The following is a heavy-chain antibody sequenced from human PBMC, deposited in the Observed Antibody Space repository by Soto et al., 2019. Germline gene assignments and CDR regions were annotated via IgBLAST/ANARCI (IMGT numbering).Heavy chain of an antibody. V-gene: IGHV4-59*06. CDR1: GGTIISFY. CDR3: ARWVEVSLDYFDS. J-gene: IGHJ4*02. Sequence: SQPLSLPCTVAGGTIISFYCRWILQPPGKDLEWIGHMHHSGRTHYNPSLKSRVAISVDTSKNQFSLYLNSVTAADTAVYYCARWVEVSLDYFDSWGQGTPVTVSS. CDR2: MHHSGRT. D-gene: IGHD2-15*01.